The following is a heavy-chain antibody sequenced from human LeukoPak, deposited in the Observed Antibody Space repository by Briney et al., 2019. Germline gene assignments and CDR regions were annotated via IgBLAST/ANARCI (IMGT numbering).Heavy chain of an antibody. CDR1: GYTFTSYG. D-gene: IGHD5-18*01. V-gene: IGHV1-18*01. J-gene: IGHJ3*02. CDR3: ARDVGTRYRYAFDI. Sequence: ASVKVSCKASGYTFTSYGISWVRQAPGQGLEWMGWISAYNGNTNYAQKLQGRVTMTTDTSTSTAYMELSRLRSDDTAVYYCARDVGTRYRYAFDIWGQGTMVTVSS. CDR2: ISAYNGNT.